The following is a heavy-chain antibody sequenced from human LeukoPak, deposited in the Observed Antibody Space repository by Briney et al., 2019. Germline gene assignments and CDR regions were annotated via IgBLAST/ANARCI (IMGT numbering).Heavy chain of an antibody. CDR3: SRSYCSGGTCYGQYYFDC. Sequence: GGSLRLSCTASGFTLGDYAMSWVRQAPGKGLEWVGFIRTKASGGTTEYAASVKGRFTISRDDSESIAYLQMNSLKTEDTAMYYCSRSYCSGGTCYGQYYFDCWGQGTLVTVSS. D-gene: IGHD2-15*01. J-gene: IGHJ4*02. CDR2: IRTKASGGTT. CDR1: GFTLGDYA. V-gene: IGHV3-49*04.